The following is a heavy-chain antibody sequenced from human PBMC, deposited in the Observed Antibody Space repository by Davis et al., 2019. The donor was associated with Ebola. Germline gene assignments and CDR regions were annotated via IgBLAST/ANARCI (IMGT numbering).Heavy chain of an antibody. CDR1: GFTFSSYS. V-gene: IGHV3-48*04. Sequence: GESLKISCAASGFTFSSYSMNWVRQAPGKGLEWVSYISSSSSTIYYADSVKGRFIISRDNPRNSLYLQMNSLRAEDAAVYYCARANIGRNGPIEDYWGQGTLVTVSS. J-gene: IGHJ4*02. D-gene: IGHD5-12*01. CDR3: ARANIGRNGPIEDY. CDR2: ISSSSSTI.